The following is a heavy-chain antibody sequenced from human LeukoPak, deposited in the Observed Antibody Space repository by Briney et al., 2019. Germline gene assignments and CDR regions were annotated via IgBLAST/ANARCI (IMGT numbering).Heavy chain of an antibody. CDR2: INPNTGGT. D-gene: IGHD6-13*01. J-gene: IGHJ3*02. V-gene: IGHV1-2*02. CDR3: ARAKHSSLSNDAFDI. CDR1: GYTFTRYY. Sequence: ASVKVSCKASGYTFTRYYMHWVRQAPGQGLEWVGWINPNTGGTNYAQKFQGRVTMTRDTSISTAYMELSRLRSDDTAVYYCARAKHSSLSNDAFDIWGQGTMVTVSS.